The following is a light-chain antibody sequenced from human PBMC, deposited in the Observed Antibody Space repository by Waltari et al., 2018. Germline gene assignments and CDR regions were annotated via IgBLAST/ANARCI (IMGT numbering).Light chain of an antibody. CDR3: MQARQTPWT. J-gene: IGKJ1*01. V-gene: IGKV2-28*01. Sequence: DIVMTQSPLFLPVTPGEPASISCSSSQSLLHSSGYTFLDWYLQKPGQSPQLRIYLVSNRASGVPDRFSGSGSGTDFTLKISRVEAEDVGVYYCMQARQTPWTFGQGTKVEIK. CDR2: LVS. CDR1: QSLLHSSGYTF.